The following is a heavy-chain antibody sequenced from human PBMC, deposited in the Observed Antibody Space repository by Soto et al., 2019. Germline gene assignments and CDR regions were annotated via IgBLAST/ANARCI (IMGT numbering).Heavy chain of an antibody. Sequence: GGSLRLSCAASGFTFSSYGMHWVRQAPGKGLEWVAVIWYDGSNKYYADSVKGRFTISRDNSKNTLYLQMNSLRAEDTAVYYCARDGSTAMGPWYYYYGMDVWGQGTTVTVSS. V-gene: IGHV3-33*01. J-gene: IGHJ6*02. CDR3: ARDGSTAMGPWYYYYGMDV. CDR2: IWYDGSNK. D-gene: IGHD5-18*01. CDR1: GFTFSSYG.